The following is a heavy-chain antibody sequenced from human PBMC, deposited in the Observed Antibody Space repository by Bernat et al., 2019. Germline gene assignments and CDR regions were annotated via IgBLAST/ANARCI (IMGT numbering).Heavy chain of an antibody. D-gene: IGHD3-3*02. CDR1: GCTFSSYA. J-gene: IGHJ6*02. CDR3: ATFFPRRVLLAYYYYYYGIDV. Sequence: EVQLLESGGGLVQTGGSLRLSREASGCTFSSYARSWVRQAPGKGLEWGSGISGSGGSTYYSDSVKGRFTISRDNSKNTLSLQLISLRAEDTAVYYCATFFPRRVLLAYYYYYYGIDVWGQGTTVTVSS. V-gene: IGHV3-23*01. CDR2: ISGSGGST.